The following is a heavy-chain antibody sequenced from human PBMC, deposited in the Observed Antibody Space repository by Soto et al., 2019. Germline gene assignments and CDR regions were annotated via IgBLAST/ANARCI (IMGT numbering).Heavy chain of an antibody. D-gene: IGHD2-21*02. V-gene: IGHV4-39*02. Sequence: QLLESGPGLVKPSETLSLTCTVSGGSISSSSYYWGWIRQPPGKGLEWIGSIYYSGSTYYNPSLKSRVTISVDTSKNQFSLKLSSVTAADTAVYYCAREVVTANPFDYWGQGTLVTVSS. CDR3: AREVVTANPFDY. CDR2: IYYSGST. J-gene: IGHJ4*02. CDR1: GGSISSSSYY.